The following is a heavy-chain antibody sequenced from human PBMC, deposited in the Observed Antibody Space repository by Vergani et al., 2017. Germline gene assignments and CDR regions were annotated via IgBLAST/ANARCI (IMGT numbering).Heavy chain of an antibody. V-gene: IGHV4-39*07. Sequence: QLQLQESGPGLVKPSETLSLTCTVSGGSISSSSYYWGWIRQPPGKGLEWIGSIYYSGSTYSNPSLKSRGTISVDTSKNLFSLKLSSVTAADTALYYCARGFSTYYDFWSGYYTGHAFDIWGQGTMVTVSS. CDR1: GGSISSSSYY. D-gene: IGHD3-3*01. CDR3: ARGFSTYYDFWSGYYTGHAFDI. J-gene: IGHJ3*02. CDR2: IYYSGST.